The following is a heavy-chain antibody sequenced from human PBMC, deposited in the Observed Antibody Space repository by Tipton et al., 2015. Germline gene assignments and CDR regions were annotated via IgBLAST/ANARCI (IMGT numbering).Heavy chain of an antibody. J-gene: IGHJ4*02. CDR3: AKDRYSSSWYDY. CDR1: GFTFSSCA. Sequence: SLRLSCAASGFTFSSCAMSWVRQAPGMGLEWVSGISGGGFSTYYADSVKGRFIISRDSSKNTLYLQMNSLRAEDTAVYYCAKDRYSSSWYDYWGQGTLVTVSS. D-gene: IGHD6-13*01. CDR2: ISGGGFST. V-gene: IGHV3-23*01.